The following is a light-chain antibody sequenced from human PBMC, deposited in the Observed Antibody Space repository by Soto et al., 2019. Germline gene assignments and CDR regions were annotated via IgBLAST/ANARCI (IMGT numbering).Light chain of an antibody. CDR2: GAS. Sequence: DIVMTQSPATLSVSPGERVTLSCRASQSISINLAWYQQKPGQAPRLLIYGASTRATGIPARFSGSGSGTEFTLTISSLQSEDFDVYYCQQFINWPPWTFGPGTMVVIK. CDR1: QSISIN. V-gene: IGKV3-15*01. CDR3: QQFINWPPWT. J-gene: IGKJ1*01.